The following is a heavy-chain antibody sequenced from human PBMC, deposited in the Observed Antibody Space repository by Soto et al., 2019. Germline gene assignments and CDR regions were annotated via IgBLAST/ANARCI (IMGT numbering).Heavy chain of an antibody. Sequence: EVQLVESGGGLVQPGGSLRLSCAASGFTFSSYGMNWVRQAPGKGLEWVSYISNSASTIYYADSVKGRFTISRDNAKNSLYLQMNSLRAEDTAVYYCARVDYYDSSGPNWFDPWGQGTLVTVSS. CDR2: ISNSASTI. CDR3: ARVDYYDSSGPNWFDP. D-gene: IGHD3-22*01. CDR1: GFTFSSYG. J-gene: IGHJ5*02. V-gene: IGHV3-48*03.